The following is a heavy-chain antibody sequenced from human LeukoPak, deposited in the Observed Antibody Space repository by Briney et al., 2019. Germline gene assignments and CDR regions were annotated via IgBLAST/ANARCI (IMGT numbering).Heavy chain of an antibody. Sequence: ASVKASCKASGYTFTGYYMHWVRQAPGQGLEWVGWINPDSGGTNYAQKFQGRVTMTRDTSISTAYMELSRLRSDDTAVYYCARELVPRITIFGVVIGLRYYYHGMDVWGQGTTVTVSS. CDR3: ARELVPRITIFGVVIGLRYYYHGMDV. J-gene: IGHJ6*02. D-gene: IGHD3-3*01. V-gene: IGHV1-2*02. CDR2: INPDSGGT. CDR1: GYTFTGYY.